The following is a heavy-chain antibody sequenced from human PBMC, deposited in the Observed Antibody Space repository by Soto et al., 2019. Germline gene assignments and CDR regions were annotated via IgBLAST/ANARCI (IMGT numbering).Heavy chain of an antibody. CDR1: GYTFTSYG. CDR3: AREVYYYDSSGYKSDAFDI. V-gene: IGHV1-18*04. J-gene: IGHJ3*02. D-gene: IGHD3-22*01. Sequence: GASVKVSCKASGYTFTSYGISWVRQAPGQGLEWMGWISAYNGNTNYAQKLQGRVTMTTDTSTSTAYMELRSLRSDDTAVYYCAREVYYYDSSGYKSDAFDIWGQGTMVTVSS. CDR2: ISAYNGNT.